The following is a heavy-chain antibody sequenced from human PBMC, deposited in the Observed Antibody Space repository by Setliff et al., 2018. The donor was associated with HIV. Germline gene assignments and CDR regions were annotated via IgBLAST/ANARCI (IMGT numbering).Heavy chain of an antibody. CDR3: ARSRYDSGGYPDAFDI. CDR2: ISAYNGNT. CDR1: GYTFTSYI. Sequence: ASVKVSCKASGYTFTSYIMNWVRQAPGQGLEWMGWISAYNGNTKYAQKFQGRVTMTTDTSTSTAYMELRGLRSDDTAVYYCARSRYDSGGYPDAFDIWGQGTMVTVSS. V-gene: IGHV1-18*01. J-gene: IGHJ3*02. D-gene: IGHD3-22*01.